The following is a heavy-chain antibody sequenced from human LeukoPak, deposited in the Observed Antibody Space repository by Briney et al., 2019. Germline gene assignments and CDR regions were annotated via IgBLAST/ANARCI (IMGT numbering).Heavy chain of an antibody. Sequence: SETLSLTCTVSGGSISSYYWSWIRQPPGKGLEWIGEINHSGSTNYNPSLKSRVTISVDTSKNQFSLKLSSVTAADTAVYYCARGERYCSGGSCYSIRYYFDYWGQGTLVTVSS. CDR3: ARGERYCSGGSCYSIRYYFDY. CDR1: GGSISSYY. J-gene: IGHJ4*02. CDR2: INHSGST. V-gene: IGHV4-34*01. D-gene: IGHD2-15*01.